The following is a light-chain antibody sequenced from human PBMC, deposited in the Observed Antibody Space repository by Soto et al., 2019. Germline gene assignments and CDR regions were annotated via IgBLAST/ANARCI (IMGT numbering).Light chain of an antibody. CDR1: QSVLYRSTNKNF. Sequence: DIVMTQSPDSLAVSLGERATINCKSSQSVLYRSTNKNFLAWYQHKSGQPPQLLFYWASTRESRVPDRFSGSGSGTDFTLTISSLQAEDVAVYYCQQYYSTPPTFGQGTKVEIK. V-gene: IGKV4-1*01. J-gene: IGKJ1*01. CDR2: WAS. CDR3: QQYYSTPPT.